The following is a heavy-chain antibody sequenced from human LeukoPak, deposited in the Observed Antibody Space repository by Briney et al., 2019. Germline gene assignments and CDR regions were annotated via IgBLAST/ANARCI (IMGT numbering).Heavy chain of an antibody. D-gene: IGHD2-2*01. CDR1: GFTFNTYA. CDR3: AKVTLPAANFYYFGMDV. V-gene: IGHV3-23*01. J-gene: IGHJ6*02. Sequence: GGSLRLSCATSGFTFNTYAMHWVRQAPGKGLEWVSSISGRGDDTYYADSVKGRFTISRDNSKNPLSLHMNSLRTEDTAVYYCAKVTLPAANFYYFGMDVWGQGTAVIVSS. CDR2: ISGRGDDT.